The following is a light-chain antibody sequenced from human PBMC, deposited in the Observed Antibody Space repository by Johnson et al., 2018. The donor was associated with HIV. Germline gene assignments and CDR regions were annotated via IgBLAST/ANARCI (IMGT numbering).Light chain of an antibody. CDR3: GTWDSSLSVGV. J-gene: IGLJ1*01. CDR2: DNN. CDR1: SSNIGNNY. V-gene: IGLV1-51*01. Sequence: QSVLTQPPSVSAAPGQKVTISCSGSSSNIGNNYVSWYQQLPGTAPKLLIYDNNKRPSGIPDRFSGSKSGTSATLGITGLQTGDEAEYYCGTWDSSLSVGVFGTGTKVTVL.